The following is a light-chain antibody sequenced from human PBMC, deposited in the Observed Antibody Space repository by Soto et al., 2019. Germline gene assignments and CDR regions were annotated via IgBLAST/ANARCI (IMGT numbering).Light chain of an antibody. CDR2: SAS. CDR3: QRYNSYWT. CDR1: QGISNW. J-gene: IGKJ1*01. Sequence: DIQMTQSPSSVSASVVDGFTVTFRASQGISNWLAWYRQKPGKAPDLLISSASSLQSGVPSRFSGSGSGTEFTLTISSLQPDDFATYYCQRYNSYWTFGQGTKVDIK. V-gene: IGKV1D-16*01.